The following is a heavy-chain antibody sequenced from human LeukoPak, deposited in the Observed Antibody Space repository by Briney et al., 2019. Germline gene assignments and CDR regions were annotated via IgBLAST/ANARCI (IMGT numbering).Heavy chain of an antibody. D-gene: IGHD3-22*01. CDR2: ISSSGSTI. Sequence: PGGSLRLSCAASGFTFSDYYMSWIRQAPGKGLEWVSYISSSGSTIYYADSVKGRFAISRDNAKNSLYLQMNSLRAEDTAVYYCARDRLYYYDSSTYYEAWGQGTLVTVSS. J-gene: IGHJ4*02. CDR3: ARDRLYYYDSSTYYEA. V-gene: IGHV3-11*04. CDR1: GFTFSDYY.